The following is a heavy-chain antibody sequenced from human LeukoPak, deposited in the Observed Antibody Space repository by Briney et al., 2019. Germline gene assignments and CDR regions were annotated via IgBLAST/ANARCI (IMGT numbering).Heavy chain of an antibody. Sequence: GGSLRLSCAASGFTFSSYGMHWVRQAPGKGLEWVAFMRYDGSNKYYADSVKGRFTISRDNSKNTLYLQMNSLRAEDTAVYYCANDPTGPSAENYYYYYMDVWGKGTTVTIPS. J-gene: IGHJ6*03. V-gene: IGHV3-30*02. CDR3: ANDPTGPSAENYYYYYMDV. CDR1: GFTFSSYG. D-gene: IGHD1/OR15-1a*01. CDR2: MRYDGSNK.